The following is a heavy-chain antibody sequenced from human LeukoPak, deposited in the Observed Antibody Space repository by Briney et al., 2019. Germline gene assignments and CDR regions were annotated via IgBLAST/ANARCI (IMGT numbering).Heavy chain of an antibody. CDR2: ISAYNGNT. V-gene: IGHV1-18*01. J-gene: IGHJ6*03. CDR1: GYTFTSYG. D-gene: IGHD2-2*02. CDR3: ARGTSWYKGVGYYYYYMDV. Sequence: ASVKVSCKAPGYTFTSYGISWVRQAPGQGLEWMGWISAYNGNTNYAQKLQGRVTMTTDTSTSTAYMELRSLRSDDTAVYYCARGTSWYKGVGYYYYYMDVWGKGTTVTVSS.